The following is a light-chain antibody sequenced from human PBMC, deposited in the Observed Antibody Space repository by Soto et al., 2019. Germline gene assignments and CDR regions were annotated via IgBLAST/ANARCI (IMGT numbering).Light chain of an antibody. CDR3: QQLNTYPLT. V-gene: IGKV1-9*01. J-gene: IGKJ1*01. CDR1: QGISTY. Sequence: DIQLTQSPAFLSASVGDRVTITCRASQGISTYLAWYQQKPGKAPTLLIYAAYTLQSGVPSRFSGSGSGTEFTLTISSLQPVDFATYYCQQLNTYPLTFGQGTKVEIK. CDR2: AAY.